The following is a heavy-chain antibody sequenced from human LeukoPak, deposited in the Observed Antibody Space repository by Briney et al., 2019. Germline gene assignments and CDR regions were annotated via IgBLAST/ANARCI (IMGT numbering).Heavy chain of an antibody. CDR3: ARHGDSSSWSFYYYYGMDV. V-gene: IGHV4-39*01. J-gene: IGHJ6*02. Sequence: ASETLSLTCTVSGGSISSSSYYWGWIRQPPGTGLEWIGSIYYSGSTYYNPSLKSRVTISVDTSKNQFSLKLSSVTAADTAVYYCARHGDSSSWSFYYYYGMDVWGQGTTVTVSS. CDR1: GGSISSSSYY. CDR2: IYYSGST. D-gene: IGHD6-13*01.